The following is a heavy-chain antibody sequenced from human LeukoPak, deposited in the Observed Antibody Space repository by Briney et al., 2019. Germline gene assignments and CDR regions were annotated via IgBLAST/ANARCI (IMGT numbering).Heavy chain of an antibody. Sequence: GGSLRLSCAASGFTFSSYAMHWDRQAPGKGLEWVAIISYDGSNKYYADPVKGRFSISKDNSKNTLYLQMNSLGAEDTAVYYCATHYYDSSGYFSPDCWGQGTLVTVSS. CDR2: ISYDGSNK. J-gene: IGHJ4*02. CDR3: ATHYYDSSGYFSPDC. D-gene: IGHD3-22*01. V-gene: IGHV3-30-3*01. CDR1: GFTFSSYA.